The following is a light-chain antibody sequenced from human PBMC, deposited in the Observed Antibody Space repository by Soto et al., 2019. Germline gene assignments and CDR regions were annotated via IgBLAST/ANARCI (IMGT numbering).Light chain of an antibody. CDR3: QQYENLPT. CDR2: DSS. CDR1: QNINNY. J-gene: IGKJ5*01. Sequence: IQMTQSPSSLSASVGDRFTITCHASQNINNYLNWYQQKPGRAPKLLIYDSSNLEAGVPSRFRGSGSGTDFTFTISRLQPEDIATYYWQQYENLPTFGQGTRLEIK. V-gene: IGKV1-33*01.